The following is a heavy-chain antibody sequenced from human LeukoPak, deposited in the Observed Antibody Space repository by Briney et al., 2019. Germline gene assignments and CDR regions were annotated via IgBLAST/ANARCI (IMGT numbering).Heavy chain of an antibody. D-gene: IGHD3-10*01. Sequence: KPPETLSLTCTVSGDSISSTSYYWDWIRQPPGKGLEWIGSIYNSGTTYYNPSLKSRVTISVDTSKNQFSLKVSSVTAADTAVYYCASRVYGLGSFNYWGQGTLVTVSS. CDR1: GDSISSTSYY. V-gene: IGHV4-39*01. CDR2: IYNSGTT. CDR3: ASRVYGLGSFNY. J-gene: IGHJ4*01.